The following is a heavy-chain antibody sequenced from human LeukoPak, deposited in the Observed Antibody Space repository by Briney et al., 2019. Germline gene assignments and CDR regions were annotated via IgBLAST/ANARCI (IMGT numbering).Heavy chain of an antibody. CDR3: ARAKPPYSSGLDY. CDR1: GFTLSPHW. D-gene: IGHD3-22*01. CDR2: INDDGTRT. J-gene: IGHJ4*02. Sequence: GGSLRLSCAASGFTLSPHWMSWVRQAPGKGLEWVSRINDDGTRTDYADSVKGLFTISRDNAKNTLYLQMNSLRAEDTAVYYCARAKPPYSSGLDYWGQGTLVTVSS. V-gene: IGHV3-74*01.